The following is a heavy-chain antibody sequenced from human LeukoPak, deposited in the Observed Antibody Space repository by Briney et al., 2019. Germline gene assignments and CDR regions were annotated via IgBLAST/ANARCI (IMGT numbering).Heavy chain of an antibody. V-gene: IGHV1-8*03. CDR2: MNPNSGNT. J-gene: IGHJ4*02. Sequence: ASVKVSCKASGGTFSSYAISWVRQATGQGLEWMGWMNPNSGNTGYAQKFQGRVTITRNTSISTAYMELSSLRSEDTAVYYCARGPSWGLRGFGYWGQGTLVTVSS. D-gene: IGHD3-16*01. CDR3: ARGPSWGLRGFGY. CDR1: GGTFSSYA.